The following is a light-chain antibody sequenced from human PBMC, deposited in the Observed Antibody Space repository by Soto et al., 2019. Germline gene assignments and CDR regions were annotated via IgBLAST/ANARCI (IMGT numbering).Light chain of an antibody. CDR1: QSIRSH. J-gene: IGKJ1*01. CDR3: QQYNDWRRT. CDR2: ESS. Sequence: EIVMTQSPATLSVSSGERVTLSCRASQSIRSHLAWYQQKTGQAPRLLIFESSTRATGIPDRFSGSGSGTEFTLTISSLQSEDFAIYYCQQYNDWRRTFGQGTKVDIK. V-gene: IGKV3-15*01.